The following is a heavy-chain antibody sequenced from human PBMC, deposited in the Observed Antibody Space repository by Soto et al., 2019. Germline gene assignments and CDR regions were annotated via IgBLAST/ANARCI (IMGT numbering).Heavy chain of an antibody. V-gene: IGHV4-39*07. D-gene: IGHD1-26*01. J-gene: IGHJ4*02. CDR3: ARDPRYRGHLDY. CDR1: GGSISSSSYY. CDR2: IYYSGST. Sequence: SETLSLTCTVSGGSISSSSYYWGWIRQPPGKGLEWIGSIYYSGSTYYNPSLKSRVTISVDTSKNQFSLKLSSVTAADTAVYYWARDPRYRGHLDYRSKGTRVTV.